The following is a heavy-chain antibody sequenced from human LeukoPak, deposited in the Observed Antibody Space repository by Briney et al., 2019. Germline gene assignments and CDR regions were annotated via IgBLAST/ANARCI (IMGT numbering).Heavy chain of an antibody. J-gene: IGHJ4*02. Sequence: SVKVSCKASGGTFSSYAISWVRQAPGQGLEWMGRIIPIFGIANYAQKSQGRVTITADKSTSTAYMELSSLRSEDTAVYYCARDLTMVRGVPDGFDYWGQGTLVTVSS. CDR3: ARDLTMVRGVPDGFDY. CDR1: GGTFSSYA. V-gene: IGHV1-69*04. D-gene: IGHD3-10*01. CDR2: IIPIFGIA.